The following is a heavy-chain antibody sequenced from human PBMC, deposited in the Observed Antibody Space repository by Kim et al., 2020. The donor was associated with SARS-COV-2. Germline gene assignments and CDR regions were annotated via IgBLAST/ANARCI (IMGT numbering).Heavy chain of an antibody. D-gene: IGHD2-21*02. CDR3: ARFRGDEYYFDY. Sequence: SETLSLTCTVSGGSITSYYWTWIRQPPGKGLELTGYIYHDGRTNYNPSLKSRVTISVATSKTHFSLKLSSVTAADTAVYYCARFRGDEYYFDYWGQGILVT. V-gene: IGHV4-59*01. CDR1: GGSITSYY. CDR2: IYHDGRT. J-gene: IGHJ4*02.